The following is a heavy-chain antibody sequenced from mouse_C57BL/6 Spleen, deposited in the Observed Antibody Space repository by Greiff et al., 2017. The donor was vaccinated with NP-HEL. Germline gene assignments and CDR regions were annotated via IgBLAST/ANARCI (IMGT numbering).Heavy chain of an antibody. CDR2: IYPGSGST. CDR3: ASGDYDYDGPFAY. J-gene: IGHJ3*01. D-gene: IGHD2-4*01. V-gene: IGHV1-55*01. Sequence: QVQLQQPGAELVKPGASVKMSCKASGYTFTSYWITWVKQRRGQGLEWIGDIYPGSGSTNYNEKFKSKATLTVDTSSSTAYMQLSSLTSEDSAVYYCASGDYDYDGPFAYWGQGTLVTVSA. CDR1: GYTFTSYW.